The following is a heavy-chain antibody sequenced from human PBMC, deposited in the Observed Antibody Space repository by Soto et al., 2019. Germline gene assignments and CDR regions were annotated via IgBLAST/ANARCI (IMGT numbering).Heavy chain of an antibody. CDR2: IYYSGST. D-gene: IGHD6-13*01. CDR3: ARHRYSSSWYVFDY. V-gene: IGHV4-39*01. J-gene: IGHJ4*02. CDR1: GGSISSSSYY. Sequence: QLQLQESGPGLVKPSETLSLTCTVSGGSISSSSYYWGWIRQPPGKGLEWIGSIYYSGSTYYNPSLKSRVTISVDTSKNQFSLKLSSVTAADTAVYYCARHRYSSSWYVFDYWGQGTLVTVSS.